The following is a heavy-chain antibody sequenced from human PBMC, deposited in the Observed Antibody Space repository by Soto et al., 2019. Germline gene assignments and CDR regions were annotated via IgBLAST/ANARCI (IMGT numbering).Heavy chain of an antibody. CDR2: ISSNGGST. CDR3: ARQWLDSYYFDY. J-gene: IGHJ4*02. D-gene: IGHD6-19*01. Sequence: EVQLVESGGGLVQPGGSLRLSCAASGFTFSSYAMHWVRQAPGKGLEYVSGISSNGGSTHYANSVKGRFTISRDNSKNTLYLQMSSLRAEDMAVYYCARQWLDSYYFDYWGQGTLVTVSS. CDR1: GFTFSSYA. V-gene: IGHV3-64*01.